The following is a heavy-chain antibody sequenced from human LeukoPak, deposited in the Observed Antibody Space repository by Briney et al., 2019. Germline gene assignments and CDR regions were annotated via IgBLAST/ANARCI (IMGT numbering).Heavy chain of an antibody. D-gene: IGHD3-10*01. J-gene: IGHJ4*02. Sequence: GGSLRLSCAASGFTFSSYGMHWVRQAPGKGLEWVAFIRYDGSNKYYADSVKGRFTISRDNSKNTLYLQMNSLRAEDTAVYYCAKSVWFGVTSAPFFDYWGQGTLVTVSS. CDR1: GFTFSSYG. V-gene: IGHV3-30*02. CDR2: IRYDGSNK. CDR3: AKSVWFGVTSAPFFDY.